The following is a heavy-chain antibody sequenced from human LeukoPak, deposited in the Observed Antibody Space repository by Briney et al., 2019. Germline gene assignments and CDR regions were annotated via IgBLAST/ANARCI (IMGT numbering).Heavy chain of an antibody. J-gene: IGHJ4*02. CDR1: GFTFSSYA. CDR2: ISGSGGST. Sequence: GGSLRLSCAASGFTFSSYAMSWVRQAPGKGLEWVSAISGSGGSTYYADSVRGRFTISRDNSKNTLYLRMNSLRAEDTAVYYCAKDLGYYDSSGNDYWGQGTLVTVSS. D-gene: IGHD3-22*01. CDR3: AKDLGYYDSSGNDY. V-gene: IGHV3-23*01.